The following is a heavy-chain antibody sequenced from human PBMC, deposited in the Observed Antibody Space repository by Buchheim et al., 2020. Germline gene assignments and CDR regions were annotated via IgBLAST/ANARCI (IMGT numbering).Heavy chain of an antibody. Sequence: QVQLQQWGAGLLKPSETLSLTCAVYGGSFSGYYWSWIRQPPGKGLEWIGEINHSGSTNYNPSLKSRVTISVDTSKNPFSLKLSSVTAADTAVYYCARLVVATTRLDDWFDPWGQGTL. J-gene: IGHJ5*02. CDR2: INHSGST. CDR3: ARLVVATTRLDDWFDP. D-gene: IGHD5-12*01. CDR1: GGSFSGYY. V-gene: IGHV4-34*01.